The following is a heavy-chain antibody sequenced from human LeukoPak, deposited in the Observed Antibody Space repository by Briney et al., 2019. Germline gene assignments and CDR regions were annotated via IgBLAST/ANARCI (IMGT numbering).Heavy chain of an antibody. CDR3: ARGGKYYCSSTSCYTGIVYFQH. V-gene: IGHV1-46*01. J-gene: IGHJ1*01. CDR2: INPSGGST. CDR1: GYTFTTYY. D-gene: IGHD2-2*02. Sequence: EASVKVSCKASGYTFTTYYMHWVRQAPGQGLEWMGIINPSGGSTSYPQKFQGRVTMTTDTSTSTVYMELSSLRSEDTAVYYCARGGKYYCSSTSCYTGIVYFQHWGQGTLVTVSS.